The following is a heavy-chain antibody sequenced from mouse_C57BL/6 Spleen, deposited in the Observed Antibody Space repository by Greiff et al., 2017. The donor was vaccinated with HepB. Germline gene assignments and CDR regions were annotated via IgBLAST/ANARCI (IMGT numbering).Heavy chain of an antibody. D-gene: IGHD1-1*01. Sequence: EVKLVESGGGLVQPGGSLKLSCAASGFTFSDYYMYWVRQTPEKRLEWVAYISNGGGSTYYPDTVKGRFTISRDNAKNTLYLQMSRLKSEDTAMYYCARGHGSSYEDAMDYWGQGTSVTVSS. J-gene: IGHJ4*01. CDR3: ARGHGSSYEDAMDY. CDR2: ISNGGGST. CDR1: GFTFSDYY. V-gene: IGHV5-12*01.